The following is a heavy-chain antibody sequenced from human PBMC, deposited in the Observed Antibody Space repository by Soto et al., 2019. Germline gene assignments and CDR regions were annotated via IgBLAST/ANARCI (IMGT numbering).Heavy chain of an antibody. CDR2: IIPILGIA. J-gene: IGHJ2*01. D-gene: IGHD2-15*01. V-gene: IGHV1-69*02. CDR1: GGTFSSYT. CDR3: ARQEDCSGGSCYWYFDL. Sequence: QVQLVQSGAEVKKPGSSVKVSCKASGGTFSSYTISWVRQAPGQGLEWMGRIIPILGIANYAQKFQGRVTITADKSTSTAYMELSSRRSEDTAVYYCARQEDCSGGSCYWYFDLWGRGTLVTVSS.